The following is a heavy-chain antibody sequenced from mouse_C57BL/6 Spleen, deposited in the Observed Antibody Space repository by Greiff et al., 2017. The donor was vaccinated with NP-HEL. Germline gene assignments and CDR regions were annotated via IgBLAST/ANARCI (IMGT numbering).Heavy chain of an antibody. CDR2: ISSGSSTI. CDR3: ARTYYSNLYYFDY. V-gene: IGHV5-17*01. Sequence: VQLKESGGGLVKPGGSLKLSCAASGFTFSDYGMHWVRQAPEKGLEWVAYISSGSSTIYYADTVKGRFTISRDNAKTTLFLQMTSLRSEDTAMYYCARTYYSNLYYFDYWGQGTTLTVSS. D-gene: IGHD2-5*01. J-gene: IGHJ2*01. CDR1: GFTFSDYG.